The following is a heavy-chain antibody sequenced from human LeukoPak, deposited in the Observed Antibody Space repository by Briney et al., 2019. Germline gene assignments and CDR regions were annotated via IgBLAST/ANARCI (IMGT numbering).Heavy chain of an antibody. CDR2: INHSGST. V-gene: IGHV4-34*01. CDR1: GGSFSGYY. J-gene: IGHJ5*02. CDR3: ARFYGSGSYLT. D-gene: IGHD3-10*01. Sequence: SETLSLTCAVYGGSFSGYYWSWIRQPPGKGLEWIGEINHSGSTNYNPSLKSRVTISVDTSKNQFSLKLSSVTAADTAVYYCARFYGSGSYLTWGQGTLVTVSS.